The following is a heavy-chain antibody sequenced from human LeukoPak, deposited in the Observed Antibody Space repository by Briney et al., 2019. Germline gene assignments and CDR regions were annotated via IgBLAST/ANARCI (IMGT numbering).Heavy chain of an antibody. Sequence: SETLSLTCAVYGGSFSGYYWSWIRQPPGKGLEWIGEINHSGSTNYNPSLKSRVTISVDTSKNQFPLKLSSVTAADTAVYYCARGWAAAGTSYSSQGTLVTVSS. D-gene: IGHD6-13*01. J-gene: IGHJ4*02. CDR2: INHSGST. V-gene: IGHV4-34*01. CDR3: ARGWAAAGTSY. CDR1: GGSFSGYY.